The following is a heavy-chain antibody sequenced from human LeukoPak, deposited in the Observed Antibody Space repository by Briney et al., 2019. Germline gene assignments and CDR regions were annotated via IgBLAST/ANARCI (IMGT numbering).Heavy chain of an antibody. V-gene: IGHV1-69*01. CDR1: GGTFSSHA. CDR2: IIPIFGTA. CDR3: AKSPPLYSGSYAEFDY. J-gene: IGHJ4*02. D-gene: IGHD1-26*01. Sequence: SVKVSCKASGGTFSSHAISWVRQAPGQGLEWIGGIIPIFGTANYAQKFQGRVTITADESTSTAYMELSSLRSEDTAVYYCAKSPPLYSGSYAEFDYWGQGTLVTVSS.